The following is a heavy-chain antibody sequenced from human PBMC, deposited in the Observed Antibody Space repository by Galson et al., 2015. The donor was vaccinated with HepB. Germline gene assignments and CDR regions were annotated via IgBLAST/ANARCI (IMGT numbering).Heavy chain of an antibody. CDR2: ISNDGLNK. CDR3: TRQATFSYASGSYYHFDY. Sequence: SLRLSCAASGFTFSNYAIHWVRQAPGTGLEWVALISNDGLNKFYADSVKGRFTISRDNSRNSVYLQMNSLRHEDTGVFYCTRQATFSYASGSYYHFDYWGQGTLVTVSS. D-gene: IGHD3-10*01. V-gene: IGHV3-30*04. CDR1: GFTFSNYA. J-gene: IGHJ4*02.